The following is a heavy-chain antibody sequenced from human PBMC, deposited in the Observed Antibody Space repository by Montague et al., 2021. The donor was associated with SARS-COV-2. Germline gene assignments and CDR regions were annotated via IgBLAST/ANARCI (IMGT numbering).Heavy chain of an antibody. CDR3: ARWTLEVVVKAFDI. V-gene: IGHV4-39*01. Sequence: ISYSGSTYYNLSLKSRVTTSVDTSKNQFSLKLSSVTAADTAIYYCARWTLEVVVKAFDIWGKGTKVTVSS. J-gene: IGHJ3*02. D-gene: IGHD3-22*01. CDR2: ISYSGST.